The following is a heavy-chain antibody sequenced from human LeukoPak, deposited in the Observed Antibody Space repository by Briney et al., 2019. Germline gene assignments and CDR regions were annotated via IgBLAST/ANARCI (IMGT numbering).Heavy chain of an antibody. V-gene: IGHV3-64D*06. J-gene: IGHJ4*02. Sequence: GGSLRLSCSASGFIFTTYTMYWVRQAPGKGLEFVSVVNGNGDTTYYTDSVKGRFTISRDNSKSTLYLQMSSLRAEDTAVYYCVGDQVDDTGYLRWGQGTRVTVSA. CDR1: GFIFTTYT. CDR3: VGDQVDDTGYLR. D-gene: IGHD3-9*01. CDR2: VNGNGDTT.